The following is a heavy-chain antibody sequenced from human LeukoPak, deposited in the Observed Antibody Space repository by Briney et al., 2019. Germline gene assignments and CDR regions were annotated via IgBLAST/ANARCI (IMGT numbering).Heavy chain of an antibody. CDR3: ARADTTGGYYFDY. CDR2: ISSSGSYI. V-gene: IGHV3-21*01. CDR1: GITFTGSS. D-gene: IGHD4-17*01. J-gene: IGHJ4*02. Sequence: PGGSLRLSRAASGITFTGSSMTWVRQAPGKGLEWVSSISSSGSYIYFADSLKGRFTISRDNAKNSLYLQMNSLRAEDTAVYYCARADTTGGYYFDYWGQGTLVTVSS.